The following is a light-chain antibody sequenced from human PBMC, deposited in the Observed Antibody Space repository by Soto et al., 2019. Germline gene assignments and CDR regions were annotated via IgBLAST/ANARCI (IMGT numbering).Light chain of an antibody. CDR1: QSVRTN. Sequence: EVMMTQFPDTVSVTPGETVTLSCGASQSVRTNLAWYQQRPGQAPRLLIHYSSTRASDIPARFSGSGSGTNFTLAISSLQSEDFAVYYCQQYAYWPETLGQGTKVDIK. J-gene: IGKJ1*01. CDR2: YSS. CDR3: QQYAYWPET. V-gene: IGKV3D-15*01.